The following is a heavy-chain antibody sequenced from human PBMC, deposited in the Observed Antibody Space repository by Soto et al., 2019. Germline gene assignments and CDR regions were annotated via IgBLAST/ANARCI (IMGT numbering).Heavy chain of an antibody. CDR2: IWYDGSNK. D-gene: IGHD2-2*01. J-gene: IGHJ6*02. V-gene: IGHV3-33*01. CDR1: GFTFSSYG. CDR3: ASSKFLPYYYYYYGMDV. Sequence: QVQLVESGGGVVQPGRSLRLSCAASGFTFSSYGMHWVRQAPGKGLEWVAVIWYDGSNKYYADSVKGRFTISRDNSKNTLYLQMNSLRAEDTAVYYCASSKFLPYYYYYYGMDVWGQGTTVTVSS.